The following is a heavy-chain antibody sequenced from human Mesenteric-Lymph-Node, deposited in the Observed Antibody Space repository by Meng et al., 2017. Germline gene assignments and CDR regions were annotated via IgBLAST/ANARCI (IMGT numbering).Heavy chain of an antibody. CDR3: AKVRYYDSSGYDY. J-gene: IGHJ4*02. Sequence: GESLKISCAASGFTFSSYAMSWVRQAPGKGLEWVSASSGSGGSTYYADSVKGRFTTSRDNSKNTLYLQMNSLRAEDTAVYYCAKVRYYDSSGYDYWGQGTLVTVSS. CDR1: GFTFSSYA. CDR2: SSGSGGST. V-gene: IGHV3-23*01. D-gene: IGHD3-22*01.